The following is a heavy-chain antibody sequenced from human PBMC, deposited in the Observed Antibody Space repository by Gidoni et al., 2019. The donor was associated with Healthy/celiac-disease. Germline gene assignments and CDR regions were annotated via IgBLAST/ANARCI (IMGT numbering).Heavy chain of an antibody. Sequence: QVQLVQSGAEVKKPGSSVKVSCKASGGTFSSYAISWVRQAPGQGLEWMGGIIPIFGTANYAQKFQGRGTITADESTRTAYMELSRLRAEDTAVYYCARPMKGIQLWLPAFDIWGQGTMVTVSS. J-gene: IGHJ3*02. CDR2: IIPIFGTA. D-gene: IGHD5-18*01. V-gene: IGHV1-69*01. CDR1: GGTFSSYA. CDR3: ARPMKGIQLWLPAFDI.